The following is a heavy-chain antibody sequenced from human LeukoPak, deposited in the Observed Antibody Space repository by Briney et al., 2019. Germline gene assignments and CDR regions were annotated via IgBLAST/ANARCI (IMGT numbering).Heavy chain of an antibody. CDR1: GGSFSGYY. D-gene: IGHD5-18*01. V-gene: IGHV4-34*01. CDR2: INHSGRT. CDR3: ARCEWLRIGYYYYYYMDV. J-gene: IGHJ6*03. Sequence: PSETLSLTCAVYGGSFSGYYWSWIRQSPDKGLEWIGEINHSGRTNYNPSLKSRVTISVDTSKNQFSLKLSSVTAADTAVYYCARCEWLRIGYYYYYYMDVWGKGTTVTVSS.